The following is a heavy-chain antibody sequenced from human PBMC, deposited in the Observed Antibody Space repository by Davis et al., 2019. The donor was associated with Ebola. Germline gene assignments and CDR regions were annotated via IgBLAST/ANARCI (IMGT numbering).Heavy chain of an antibody. D-gene: IGHD2-2*01. CDR1: GFTFSSYS. J-gene: IGHJ6*03. CDR3: AIMGSTSYYYYYMDV. V-gene: IGHV3-48*04. CDR2: ISSSSSTI. Sequence: GESLKISCAASGFTFSSYSMNWVRQAPGKGLEWVSYISSSSSTIYYADSVKGRFTISRDNAKNSLYLQMNSLRAEDTAVYYCAIMGSTSYYYYYMDVWGKGTTVTVSS.